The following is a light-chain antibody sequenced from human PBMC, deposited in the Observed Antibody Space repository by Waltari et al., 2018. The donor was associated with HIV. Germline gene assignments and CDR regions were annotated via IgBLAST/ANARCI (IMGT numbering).Light chain of an antibody. CDR2: SNN. Sequence: VLPPPPSASWTPRPRRTSSSSTGTTSNIARNFVFWFQHLPGTAPKLLIYSNNQRPSGVPDRFSGSKSGTSASLAISGLRSEDEADYYCAAWDDSLSGCVFGTGTKLTVL. CDR3: AAWDDSLSGCV. J-gene: IGLJ3*02. V-gene: IGLV1-47*02. CDR1: TSNIARNF.